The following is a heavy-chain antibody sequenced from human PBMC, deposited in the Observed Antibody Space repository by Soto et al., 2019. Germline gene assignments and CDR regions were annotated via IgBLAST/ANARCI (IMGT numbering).Heavy chain of an antibody. CDR3: ARGRGVVPGPIPFDY. Sequence: QVQLEESGPGLVKPSETLSLTCNVSSGSISGYFWSWIRQPPGKGLEWIAYVYYSGTTSYNPSLKSRVTISVDRSQNQFSLRLNSVTAADTAGYYCARGRGVVPGPIPFDYWGQGTLVTVSS. V-gene: IGHV4-59*13. CDR2: VYYSGTT. D-gene: IGHD2-2*02. J-gene: IGHJ4*02. CDR1: SGSISGYF.